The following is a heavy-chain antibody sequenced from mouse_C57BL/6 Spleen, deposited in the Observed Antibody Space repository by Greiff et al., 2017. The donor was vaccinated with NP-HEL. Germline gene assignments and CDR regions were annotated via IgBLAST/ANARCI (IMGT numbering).Heavy chain of an antibody. V-gene: IGHV14-1*01. CDR3: TTHGISPAWFAY. Sequence: EVQLQQSGAELVRPGASVKLSCTASGFNIKDYYMHWVKQRPEQGLEWIGRIDPEDGDTEYATQFKGKATLTADTSSNTAYLQLSSLTSEDTAVYYCTTHGISPAWFAYWGQGTLVTVSA. D-gene: IGHD1-1*01. CDR2: IDPEDGDT. CDR1: GFNIKDYY. J-gene: IGHJ3*01.